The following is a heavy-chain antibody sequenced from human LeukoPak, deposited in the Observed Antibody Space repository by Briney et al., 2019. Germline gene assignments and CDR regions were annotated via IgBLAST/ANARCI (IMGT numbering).Heavy chain of an antibody. J-gene: IGHJ4*02. CDR3: ARQMYQWLQYYFDY. CDR2: IYYSGSA. Sequence: PSETLSLTCTVSGGSISSTSYYWGWIRQPPGKGLEWIGSIYYSGSAYNNPSLKSRVTISVDTSTNQFSLKLSSVTAADTAVYYCARQMYQWLQYYFDYWGQGTLVTVSS. D-gene: IGHD5-24*01. CDR1: GGSISSTSYY. V-gene: IGHV4-39*01.